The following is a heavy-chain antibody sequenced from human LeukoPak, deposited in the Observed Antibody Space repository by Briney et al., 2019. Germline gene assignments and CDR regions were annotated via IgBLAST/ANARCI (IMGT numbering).Heavy chain of an antibody. CDR2: IKSKTDGGTI. J-gene: IGHJ5*02. V-gene: IGHV3-15*01. CDR3: TTTLSPMP. CDR1: GFTFSDHA. Sequence: GGSLRLSCAASGFTFSDHAMDWVRQAPGKGLEWVGRIKSKTDGGTIDYAAPVKGRFTISRDDSENTVYLQMNSLKTEDTAVYYCTTTLSPMPWGQGTLVTVSS. D-gene: IGHD2/OR15-2a*01.